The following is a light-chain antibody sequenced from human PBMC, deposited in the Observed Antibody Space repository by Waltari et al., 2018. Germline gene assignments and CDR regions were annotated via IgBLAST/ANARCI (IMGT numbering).Light chain of an antibody. CDR1: GGSIAINY. J-gene: IGLJ3*02. CDR2: EDN. Sequence: NFILTQPHSVSESAGNTVTLSCTGRGGSIAINYVQWYQHRPGSAPITIISEDNQRPSGVPDRFSGSIDTSSNSASLIISGLKTEDEADYYCQTFHTSNLWVFGGGTKLTVL. CDR3: QTFHTSNLWV. V-gene: IGLV6-57*02.